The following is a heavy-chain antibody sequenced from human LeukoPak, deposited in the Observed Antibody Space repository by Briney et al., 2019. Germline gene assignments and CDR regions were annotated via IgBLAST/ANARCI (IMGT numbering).Heavy chain of an antibody. CDR1: GFTFSSYE. Sequence: QPGGSLRLSCAASGFTFSSYEMNWVRQAPGKGLEWVSYISGSGSTIYYADSVKGRFTISRDNAKNSLYLQMNSLRAEDTAVYYCARAGDYGGNSDAFDIWGQGTMVTVSS. CDR2: ISGSGSTI. J-gene: IGHJ3*02. CDR3: ARAGDYGGNSDAFDI. V-gene: IGHV3-48*03. D-gene: IGHD4-23*01.